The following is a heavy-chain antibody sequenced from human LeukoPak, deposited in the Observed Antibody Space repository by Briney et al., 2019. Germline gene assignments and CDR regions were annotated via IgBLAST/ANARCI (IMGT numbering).Heavy chain of an antibody. CDR3: ARGLYYYDSSGYYSFFDY. V-gene: IGHV3-30-3*01. D-gene: IGHD3-22*01. CDR1: GVIFNNFA. J-gene: IGHJ4*02. CDR2: VSYDGSNK. Sequence: GGSLRLSCAPSGVIFNNFAFHWVRQAPGKGLEWIAAVSYDGSNKYYADSVKGRFTISRDNSKNTLYLQMNSLRAEDTAVYYCARGLYYYDSSGYYSFFDYWGQGTLVTVSS.